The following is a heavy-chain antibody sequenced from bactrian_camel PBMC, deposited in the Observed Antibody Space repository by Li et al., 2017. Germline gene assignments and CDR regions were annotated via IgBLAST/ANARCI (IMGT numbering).Heavy chain of an antibody. V-gene: IGHV3S53*01. D-gene: IGHD3*01. CDR2: IDTVGLT. Sequence: HVQLVESGGGSVQTGGSLRLSCVASGYTDDRPCEAWFRLAPGKEREGVAAIDTVGLTSYADSVNGRFTISRDNAKKTVYLQMNSLKSEDTALYYCSPPPWVYAGRGNWGQGTQVTVS. CDR1: GYTDDRPC. J-gene: IGHJ4*01. CDR3: SPPPWVYAGRGN.